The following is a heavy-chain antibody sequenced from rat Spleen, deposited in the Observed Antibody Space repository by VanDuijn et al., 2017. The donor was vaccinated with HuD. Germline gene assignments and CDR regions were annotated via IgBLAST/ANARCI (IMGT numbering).Heavy chain of an antibody. Sequence: VQLKESGPGLVQPSQTLSLTCTVSGFSLSNYHVSWVRQPPGKGLEWMGVIWTGGSTAYNSPLKSRLTITRDTSKSQVFLKMNSLQTEDTATYYCARVGYSSYIRYFDYWGQGVMVTVSS. CDR1: GFSLSNYH. CDR3: ARVGYSSYIRYFDY. D-gene: IGHD1-2*01. V-gene: IGHV2-43*01. J-gene: IGHJ2*01. CDR2: IWTGGST.